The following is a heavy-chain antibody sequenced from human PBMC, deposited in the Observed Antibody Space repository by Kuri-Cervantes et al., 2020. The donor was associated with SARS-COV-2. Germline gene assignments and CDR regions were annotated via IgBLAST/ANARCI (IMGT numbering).Heavy chain of an antibody. V-gene: IGHV5-51*01. D-gene: IGHD3-22*01. CDR3: ARPLYYYDSSGYPGSVVAFDI. CDR2: IYPGDSDT. Sequence: KVSCKGSGYSFTSYWIGWVRQMPGKGPEWMGIIYPGDSDTRYSPSFQGQVTISADKSISTAYLQWSSLKASDTAMYYCARPLYYYDSSGYPGSVVAFDIWGQGTMVTVSS. J-gene: IGHJ3*02. CDR1: GYSFTSYW.